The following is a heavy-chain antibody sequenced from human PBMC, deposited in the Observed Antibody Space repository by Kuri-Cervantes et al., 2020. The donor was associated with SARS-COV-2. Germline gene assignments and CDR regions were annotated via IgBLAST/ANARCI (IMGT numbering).Heavy chain of an antibody. CDR2: ISYDGRDT. J-gene: IGHJ6*02. Sequence: GESLKISCVASEFNFRYYGVYWVRQAPGKGLEWVAVISYDGRDTYYGDSVKGRFTISRDNSKNTLYLQMNSLRPEDTGVYYCAKPGSVRGIIREDHYGLDVWGQGTTVTVSS. CDR1: EFNFRYYG. D-gene: IGHD3-10*01. CDR3: AKPGSVRGIIREDHYGLDV. V-gene: IGHV3-30*18.